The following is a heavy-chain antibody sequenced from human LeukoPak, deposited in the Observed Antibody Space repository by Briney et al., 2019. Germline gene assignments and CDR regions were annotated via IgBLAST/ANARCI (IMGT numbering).Heavy chain of an antibody. D-gene: IGHD5-24*01. CDR3: ARGRGSDRDGFNFSGFRSAMPFPDS. CDR1: GFTFSNYV. Sequence: PGGSLRLSCAASGFTFSNYVMSWVRQAPGKGLEWVSGISGSGGSIHYADSVKGRFTVSRDNSKNTLSLQMNSLRAEDTALYYCARGRGSDRDGFNFSGFRSAMPFPDSWGQGTLVTVSS. V-gene: IGHV3-23*01. CDR2: ISGSGGSI. J-gene: IGHJ5*01.